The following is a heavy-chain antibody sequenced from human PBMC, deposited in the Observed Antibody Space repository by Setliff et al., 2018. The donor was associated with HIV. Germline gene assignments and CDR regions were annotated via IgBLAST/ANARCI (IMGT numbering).Heavy chain of an antibody. CDR1: GGSINSRSYY. CDR3: ARRGMWSYETGGNPTATFDY. Sequence: SETLSLTCTVSGGSINSRSYYWAWIRQPPGKGLEWVASIYFSGTPYYNPSHKNRVTISVDTSKTQFSLKLSSVTAADTAVYYCARRGMWSYETGGNPTATFDYWGQGVLVTVSS. V-gene: IGHV4-39*01. CDR2: IYFSGTP. J-gene: IGHJ4*02. D-gene: IGHD2-8*02.